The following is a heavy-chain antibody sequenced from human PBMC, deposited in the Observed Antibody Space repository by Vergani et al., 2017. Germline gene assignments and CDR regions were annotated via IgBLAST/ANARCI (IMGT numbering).Heavy chain of an antibody. CDR3: ARGSSSRWFDP. J-gene: IGHJ5*02. CDR2: IYYSGST. V-gene: IGHV4-59*06. CDR1: GGSISSYY. D-gene: IGHD2-2*01. Sequence: QVQLQESGPGLVKPSETLSLTCTVSGGSISSYYWSWTRQPAGKGLEWIGYIYYSGSTYYNPSLKSRVTISVDTSKNQFSLKLSSVTAADTAVYYCARGSSSRWFDPWGQGTLVTVSS.